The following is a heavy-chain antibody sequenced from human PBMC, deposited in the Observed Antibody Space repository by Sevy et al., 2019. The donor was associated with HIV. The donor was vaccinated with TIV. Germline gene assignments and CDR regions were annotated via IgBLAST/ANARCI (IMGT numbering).Heavy chain of an antibody. CDR3: ARHVDMTTLIGGLYYFDS. V-gene: IGHV5-51*01. CDR1: GYKFTTYW. J-gene: IGHJ4*02. D-gene: IGHD4-4*01. Sequence: GESLKISCKASGYKFTTYWIGWARQMPGKGLEWMGMIYRRDSDTRYSPSFQGQVTISADTSINTAYLQWSSLKASDTAMYFCARHVDMTTLIGGLYYFDSCGQGTLVTVSS. CDR2: IYRRDSDT.